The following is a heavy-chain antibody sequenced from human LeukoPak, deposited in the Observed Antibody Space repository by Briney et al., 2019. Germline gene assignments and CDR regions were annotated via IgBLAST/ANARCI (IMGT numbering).Heavy chain of an antibody. CDR2: IYHSGST. J-gene: IGHJ4*02. Sequence: SETLSLTCTVSGGSISRGGYYWSWIRQPPGKGLEWIGYIYHSGSTYYNPSLKSRVTISLDRSKNQFSLNLNSVTAADTAVYYCARDLPPHPRPYSWVYWGQGTLVSVSS. CDR3: ARDLPPHPRPYSWVY. V-gene: IGHV4-30-2*01. CDR1: GGSISRGGYY. D-gene: IGHD5-18*01.